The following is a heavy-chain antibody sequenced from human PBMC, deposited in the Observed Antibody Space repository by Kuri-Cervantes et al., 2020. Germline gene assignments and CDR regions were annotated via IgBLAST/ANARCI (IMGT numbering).Heavy chain of an antibody. D-gene: IGHD5-18*01. CDR2: INPNSGGT. CDR3: ARGRGIQLWLGASYYMDV. J-gene: IGHJ6*03. V-gene: IGHV1-2*04. Sequence: ASVKVSCKVSGYTFTSYGLSWVRQAPGQGLEWMGWINPNSGGTNYAQKFQGWVTMTRDTSISTAYMELSRLRSDDTAVYYRARGRGIQLWLGASYYMDVWGKGTTVPSP. CDR1: GYTFTSYG.